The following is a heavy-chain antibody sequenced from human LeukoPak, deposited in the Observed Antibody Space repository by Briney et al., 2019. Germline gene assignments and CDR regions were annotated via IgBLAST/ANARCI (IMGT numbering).Heavy chain of an antibody. Sequence: KPSETLSLTCIVSGDSISGSNYYWGWIRQPPGKGLEWIGTVHYSGNTHYNPSLKSRATLSVDTSRNQFSLRLSSVTAADTALYYCTKDNGSYRADSWGQGTLVTVSS. CDR3: TKDNGSYRADS. CDR2: VHYSGNT. D-gene: IGHD3-16*02. J-gene: IGHJ5*01. CDR1: GDSISGSNYY. V-gene: IGHV4-39*02.